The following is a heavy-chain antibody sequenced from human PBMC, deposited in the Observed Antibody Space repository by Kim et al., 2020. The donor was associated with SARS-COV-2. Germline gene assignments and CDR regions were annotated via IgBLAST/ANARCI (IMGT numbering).Heavy chain of an antibody. Sequence: SETLSLTCAVYGGSFSGYYWSWIRQPPGKGLEWIGEINHSGSTNYNPSLKSRVTISVDTSKNQFSLKLSSVTAADTAVYYCARGPSSRNYYYYGMDVWGQGTTVTVSS. J-gene: IGHJ6*02. CDR3: ARGPSSRNYYYYGMDV. CDR2: INHSGST. V-gene: IGHV4-34*01. D-gene: IGHD6-13*01. CDR1: GGSFSGYY.